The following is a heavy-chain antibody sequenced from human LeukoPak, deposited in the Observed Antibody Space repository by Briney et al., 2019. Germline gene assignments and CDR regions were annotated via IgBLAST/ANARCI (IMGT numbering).Heavy chain of an antibody. V-gene: IGHV3-23*01. CDR3: AKDLDCSSTSCYDDAFDI. CDR2: ISGSGGST. Sequence: GGSLRLSCAASGFTFSSYAMSWVRQAPGKGLEWVSAISGSGGSTYYADSVKGRFTISRDNSKNTLYLQMNSLRAEDTAVYYCAKDLDCSSTSCYDDAFDIWGQGTMVTVSS. D-gene: IGHD2-2*01. CDR1: GFTFSSYA. J-gene: IGHJ3*02.